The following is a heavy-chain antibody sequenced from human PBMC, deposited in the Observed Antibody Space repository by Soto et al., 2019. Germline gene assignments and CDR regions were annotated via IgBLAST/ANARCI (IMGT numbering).Heavy chain of an antibody. J-gene: IGHJ6*02. Sequence: GGSLRLSCAASGFTFSSYAMHWVRQAPGKGLEWVAVISYDGSNKYYADSVKGRFTISRDNSKNTLYLQMNSLRAEDTAVYYCARSVRYCSSTSCPPAMDVWGQGTTVTVSS. V-gene: IGHV3-30-3*01. D-gene: IGHD2-2*01. CDR1: GFTFSSYA. CDR3: ARSVRYCSSTSCPPAMDV. CDR2: ISYDGSNK.